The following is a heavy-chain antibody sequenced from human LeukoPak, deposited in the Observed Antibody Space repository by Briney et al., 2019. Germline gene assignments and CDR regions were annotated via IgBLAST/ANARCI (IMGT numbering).Heavy chain of an antibody. D-gene: IGHD2-2*01. CDR1: GFTFSSYS. CDR3: ARDGTYCSSTSCYRRGY. CDR2: ISSSSSYI. J-gene: IGHJ4*02. Sequence: PGGSLRLSCAASGFTFSSYSMNWVRQAPGKGLEWVSSISSSSSYIYYADSVKGRFTISRDNAKNSLYLQMNSLRAEDTAVYYCARDGTYCSSTSCYRRGYWGQGTLVTVSS. V-gene: IGHV3-21*01.